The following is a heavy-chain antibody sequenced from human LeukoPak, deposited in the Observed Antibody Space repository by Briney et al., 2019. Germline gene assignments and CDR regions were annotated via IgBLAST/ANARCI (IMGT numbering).Heavy chain of an antibody. V-gene: IGHV5-51*01. Sequence: RGGSLKISCQTSGSRFTSYWIGWVRQMPGQGLEWMGIIYPGDCDTRYSPSFQGQVTISADKSISTAYLQWSSLKASDTSMYYCARHTIAAAATDYWGQGTLVTVSS. CDR1: GSRFTSYW. CDR3: ARHTIAAAATDY. D-gene: IGHD6-13*01. CDR2: IYPGDCDT. J-gene: IGHJ4*02.